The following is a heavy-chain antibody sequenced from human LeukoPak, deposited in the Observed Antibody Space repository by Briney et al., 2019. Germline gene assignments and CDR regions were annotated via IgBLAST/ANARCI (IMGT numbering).Heavy chain of an antibody. CDR1: GGSMSSGGYY. V-gene: IGHV4-31*03. Sequence: SETLSLTCTVSGGSMSSGGYYWSWIRQHPGKGLEWIGYIYYSGSTYYNPSLKSRVTISVDTSKNQFSLKLSSVTAADTAVYYCGRYSYGQYYFDYWGQGTLVTVSS. CDR3: GRYSYGQYYFDY. D-gene: IGHD5-18*01. J-gene: IGHJ4*02. CDR2: IYYSGST.